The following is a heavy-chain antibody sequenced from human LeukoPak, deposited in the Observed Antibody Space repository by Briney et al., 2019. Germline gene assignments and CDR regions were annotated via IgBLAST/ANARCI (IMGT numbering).Heavy chain of an antibody. Sequence: PSETLSLTCTVSGGSISSYYWSWIRQPPGKGLEWIGYIYYSGSTNYNPSLKSRVTISVDTSKNQFSLKLNSVTAADTAVYYCARQTGSGLFILPGGQGTLVTVSS. CDR1: GGSISSYY. J-gene: IGHJ4*02. CDR3: ARQTGSGLFILP. V-gene: IGHV4-59*08. D-gene: IGHD3/OR15-3a*01. CDR2: IYYSGST.